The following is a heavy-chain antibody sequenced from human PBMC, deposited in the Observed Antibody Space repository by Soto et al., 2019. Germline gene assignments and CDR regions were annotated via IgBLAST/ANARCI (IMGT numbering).Heavy chain of an antibody. CDR2: ISYDGSNK. CDR3: ARMDGSGYYGSYFDY. Sequence: QVQPVESGGGVVQPGRSLRLSCAASGFTFSSYAMHWVRQAPGKGLEWVAIISYDGSNKYYADSVKGRFTISRDNSKSTLFLQMNSLRAEDTAVYYCARMDGSGYYGSYFDYWGQGTLVTVSS. CDR1: GFTFSSYA. J-gene: IGHJ4*02. V-gene: IGHV3-30-3*01. D-gene: IGHD3-22*01.